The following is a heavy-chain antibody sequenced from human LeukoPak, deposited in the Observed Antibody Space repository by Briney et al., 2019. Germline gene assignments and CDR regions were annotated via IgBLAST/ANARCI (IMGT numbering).Heavy chain of an antibody. V-gene: IGHV1-3*03. Sequence: ASVKVSCKASGYTFTSYAMHWVRQAPGQRLEWMGWINAGNGNTKYSQEFQGRVTITRDTSASTAYMELSSLRSEDTAMYYCARGRVVEDCSGGSCYHFDYWGQGTLVTVSS. J-gene: IGHJ4*02. CDR1: GYTFTSYA. CDR2: INAGNGNT. CDR3: ARGRVVEDCSGGSCYHFDY. D-gene: IGHD2-15*01.